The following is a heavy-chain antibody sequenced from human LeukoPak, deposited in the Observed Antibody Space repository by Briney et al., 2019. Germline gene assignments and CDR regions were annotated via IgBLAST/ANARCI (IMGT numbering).Heavy chain of an antibody. D-gene: IGHD6-19*01. V-gene: IGHV1-46*01. CDR3: ARAGSIAVAGDY. J-gene: IGHJ4*02. Sequence: WASVKVSCKASGGTFSSYAISWVRQAPGQGLEWMGIINPSGGSTSYAQKFQGRVTMTRDMSTSTVYMELSSLRSEDTAVYYCARAGSIAVAGDYWGQGTLVTVSS. CDR1: GGTFSSYA. CDR2: INPSGGST.